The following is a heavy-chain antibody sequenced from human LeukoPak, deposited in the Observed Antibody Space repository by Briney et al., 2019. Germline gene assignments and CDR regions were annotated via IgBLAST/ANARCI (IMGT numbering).Heavy chain of an antibody. CDR3: ARSARRDGYNFDYYYMDV. CDR1: GFTFSDYY. J-gene: IGHJ6*03. V-gene: IGHV3-11*01. CDR2: ISTSGRTI. Sequence: GGSLRLSCAASGFTFSDYYMSWIRQAPGRGLEWVSYISTSGRTIYYADSVKGRFTISRDNAKNSLYLQMNSLRAEDTAVYYCARSARRDGYNFDYYYMDVWGKGTTVTISS. D-gene: IGHD5-24*01.